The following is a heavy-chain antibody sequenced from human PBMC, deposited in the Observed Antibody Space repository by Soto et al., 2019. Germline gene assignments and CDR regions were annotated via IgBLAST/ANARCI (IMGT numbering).Heavy chain of an antibody. CDR2: IYSGGST. CDR3: ARDLGGIAAAGTRNYYYYYGMDV. V-gene: IGHV3-53*01. J-gene: IGHJ6*02. CDR1: GFTVSSNY. D-gene: IGHD6-13*01. Sequence: GGSLRLSCAASGFTVSSNYMSWVRQAPGKGLEWVSVIYSGGSTYYADSVKGRFTISRDNSKNTLYLQMNSLRAEDTAVYYCARDLGGIAAAGTRNYYYYYGMDVWGQGTTVTVSS.